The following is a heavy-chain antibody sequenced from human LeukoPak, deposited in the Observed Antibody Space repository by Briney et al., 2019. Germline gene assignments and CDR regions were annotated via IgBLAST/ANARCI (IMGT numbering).Heavy chain of an antibody. CDR3: ARSYSHYGDSFDY. D-gene: IGHD4-17*01. V-gene: IGHV4-34*01. CDR2: INHSGST. J-gene: IGHJ4*02. Sequence: SDTLSLTCAVYGGSFSGYYWSWLRPPPRKGLAWMGEINHSGSTNYNPSLKSRVTISVDTSKNQFSLKLSSVTTADTAVYYCARSYSHYGDSFDYWGQGTLVTVSS. CDR1: GGSFSGYY.